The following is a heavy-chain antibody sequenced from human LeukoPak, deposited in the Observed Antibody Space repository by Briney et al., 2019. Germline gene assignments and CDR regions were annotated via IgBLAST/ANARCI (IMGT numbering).Heavy chain of an antibody. Sequence: PGGSLRLSCAVSGITFSNYWMGWVRQAPGKGLEWVANIKRDESEKYYVDSVKGRFGISRDNAKNSLYPQMNSLRVEDTAVYYCARVPGDSGYFDYWGQGILVTVSS. J-gene: IGHJ4*02. V-gene: IGHV3-7*03. D-gene: IGHD3-22*01. CDR2: IKRDESEK. CDR1: GITFSNYW. CDR3: ARVPGDSGYFDY.